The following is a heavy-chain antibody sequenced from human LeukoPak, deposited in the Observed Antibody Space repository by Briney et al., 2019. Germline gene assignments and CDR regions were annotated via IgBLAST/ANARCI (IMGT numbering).Heavy chain of an antibody. CDR2: ISSSSSTI. V-gene: IGHV3-48*01. J-gene: IGHJ4*02. CDR3: ARAHNWKYGTFDY. D-gene: IGHD1-7*01. CDR1: GFTFSSYS. Sequence: PGGSLRLSCAASGFTFSSYSMNWVRQAPGKGLEWVSYISSSSSTIYYADSVKGRFTISRENAKNSLYLPMNSLRAEETAVYYCARAHNWKYGTFDYWGQGTLVTVSS.